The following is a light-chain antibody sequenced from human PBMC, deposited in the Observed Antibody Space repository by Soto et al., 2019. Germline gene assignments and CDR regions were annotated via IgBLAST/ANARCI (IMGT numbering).Light chain of an antibody. V-gene: IGLV2-23*01. CDR3: FSFTSTNTHV. CDR1: SSDFGSYKF. Sequence: QSVLTQPASVSGSPGQSVTISCAGTSSDFGSYKFVSWYQHHPGTVPKVIIYETSKRPSGVSDRFSGSKSGNTASLTISGLQAEDEADYYCFSFTSTNTHVFGSGTRSPS. CDR2: ETS. J-gene: IGLJ1*01.